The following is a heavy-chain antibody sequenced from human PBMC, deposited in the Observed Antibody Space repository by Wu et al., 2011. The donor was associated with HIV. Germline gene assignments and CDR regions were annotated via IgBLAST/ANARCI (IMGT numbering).Heavy chain of an antibody. D-gene: IGHD1-20*01. J-gene: IGHJ3*01. V-gene: IGHV1-69*05. CDR2: IIIMSGTA. CDR3: ARERPNWDDNHDGFDV. Sequence: QVQLVQSGAEVKKPGSSVKVACTASGGIFSNYVINWVRQAPGQGLEWVGGIIIMSGTARPAQKFQGRVTITTDESTSATYMELSSLRFDDTAVYYCARERPNWDDNHDGFDVWGQGTTVTVSS. CDR1: GGIFSNYV.